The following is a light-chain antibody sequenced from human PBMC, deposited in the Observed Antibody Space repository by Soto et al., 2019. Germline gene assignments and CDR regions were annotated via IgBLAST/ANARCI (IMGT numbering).Light chain of an antibody. V-gene: IGLV4-69*01. CDR3: QTWGTGIRVV. CDR1: SGHSFYA. J-gene: IGLJ2*01. Sequence: QSVLTQSPSASASLGASVNLTCTLSSGHSFYAIAWHQQQPEKGPRYLMMLNGDGSHLKGDGIPDRFSGSSAGAERYLTISGLQSEDEADYYCQTWGTGIRVVFGGGTQLTVL. CDR2: LNGDGSH.